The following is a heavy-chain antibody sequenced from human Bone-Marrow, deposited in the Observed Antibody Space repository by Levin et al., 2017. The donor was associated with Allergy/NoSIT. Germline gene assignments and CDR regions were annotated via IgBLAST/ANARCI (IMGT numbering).Heavy chain of an antibody. CDR3: AKDGLRYFDWLFDGYGMDV. CDR2: ISWNSGSI. Sequence: AGGSLRLSCAASGFTFDDYAMHWVRQAPGKGLEWVSGISWNSGSIDYADSVKGRFTISRDNAKNSLYLQMNSLRAEDTALYYCAKDGLRYFDWLFDGYGMDVWGQGTTVTVSS. V-gene: IGHV3-9*01. J-gene: IGHJ6*02. CDR1: GFTFDDYA. D-gene: IGHD3-9*01.